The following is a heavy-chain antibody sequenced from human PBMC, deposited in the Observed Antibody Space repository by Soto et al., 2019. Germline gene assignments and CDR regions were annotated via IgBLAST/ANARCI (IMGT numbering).Heavy chain of an antibody. Sequence: SETLSLTCTVSCGSVSIPNYYWAWVRQSPGKGLEWIASIYYGGTTFYNPSLKSRVSIFVDTSTNQFSLNLTSVTAADASMYYCVRQGRVRLRPFDYGGQGTLVTVSP. CDR3: VRQGRVRLRPFDY. CDR1: CGSVSIPNYY. D-gene: IGHD1-26*01. J-gene: IGHJ4*02. V-gene: IGHV4-39*01. CDR2: IYYGGTT.